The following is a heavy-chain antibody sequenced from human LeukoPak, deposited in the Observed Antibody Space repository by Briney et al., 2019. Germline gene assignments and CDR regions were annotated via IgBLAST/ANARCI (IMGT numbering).Heavy chain of an antibody. V-gene: IGHV3-48*04. CDR1: GFTFSGYW. CDR3: ARDPEYSYDYYFDY. J-gene: IGHJ4*02. D-gene: IGHD5-18*01. CDR2: IGNSGSPI. Sequence: GGSLRLSCVASGFTFSGYWMTWVRQAPGKGLEWVSYIGNSGSPIYYADSVKGRFTISRDNAKNSLYLQMNSLRAEDTAVYYCARDPEYSYDYYFDYWGQGTLVTVSS.